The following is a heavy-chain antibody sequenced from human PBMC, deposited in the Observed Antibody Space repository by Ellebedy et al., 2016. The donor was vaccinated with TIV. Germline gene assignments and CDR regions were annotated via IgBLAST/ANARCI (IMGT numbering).Heavy chain of an antibody. V-gene: IGHV1-18*04. D-gene: IGHD2-2*02. CDR3: ARDRYIKRIAWFDP. CDR1: GYTLTSYG. CDR2: ISGYNGNT. Sequence: AASVKVSCEASGYTLTSYGISWVRQAPGQGLEWMGWISGYNGNTNYAQKLQGRVTMTTDTSTSTAYMELRSLRSDDTAVYYCARDRYIKRIAWFDPWGQGTLVTVSS. J-gene: IGHJ5*02.